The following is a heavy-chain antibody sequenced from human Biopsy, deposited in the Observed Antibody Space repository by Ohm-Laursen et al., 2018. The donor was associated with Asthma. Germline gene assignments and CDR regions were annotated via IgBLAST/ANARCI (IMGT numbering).Heavy chain of an antibody. Sequence: SLRLSCSASGLTFSNYGMHWVRQAPGKGLDWVAVISFDGSNKNYTDSVKGRFTISRDNSRNALHLQMNSLRAEDTAVYYCAKDVFPGWELRRGPDYWGQGTLVTVSS. V-gene: IGHV3-30*18. J-gene: IGHJ4*02. D-gene: IGHD1-26*01. CDR2: ISFDGSNK. CDR1: GLTFSNYG. CDR3: AKDVFPGWELRRGPDY.